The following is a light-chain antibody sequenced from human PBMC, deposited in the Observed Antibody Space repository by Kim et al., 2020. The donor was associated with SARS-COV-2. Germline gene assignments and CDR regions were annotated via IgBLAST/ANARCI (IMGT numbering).Light chain of an antibody. J-gene: IGLJ1*01. CDR3: SSYTSSTTNYV. Sequence: QSLTISCTGTSSDVGGYAYVSWYQQHPGKAPKLMIYAVSNRPSGVSNRFSGSKSGNTASLTISGLQAEDEADYYCSSYTSSTTNYVFGTGTKVTVL. V-gene: IGLV2-14*03. CDR1: SSDVGGYAY. CDR2: AVS.